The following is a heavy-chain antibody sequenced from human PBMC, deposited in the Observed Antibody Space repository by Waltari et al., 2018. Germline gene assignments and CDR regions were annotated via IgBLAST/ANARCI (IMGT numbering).Heavy chain of an antibody. V-gene: IGHV3-21*01. J-gene: IGHJ4*02. CDR1: GFTFSSYS. Sequence: EVQLVESGGGLVKPGGSLRLSCAASGFTFSSYSMNWVRQAPGKGLEWVSSISSSSSYIYYADSVKGRFTISRDNAKNSLYLQMNSLRAEDTAVYYCARDGPHSSGWYGYWGQGTLVTVSS. D-gene: IGHD6-19*01. CDR2: ISSSSSYI. CDR3: ARDGPHSSGWYGY.